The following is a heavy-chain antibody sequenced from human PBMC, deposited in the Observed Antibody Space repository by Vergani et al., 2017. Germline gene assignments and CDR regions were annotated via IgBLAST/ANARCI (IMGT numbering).Heavy chain of an antibody. Sequence: QVQLQESGPGLVKPSETLSLTCTVSGYSISSGYYWGWIRQPPGKGLEWIGSIYYSGSTYYNPSLKSRVTISVDTSKNQFSLKLSSVTAADTAVYYCARCARTGYYYDSSGYGGIDYWGQGTLVTVSS. V-gene: IGHV4-38-2*02. CDR3: ARCARTGYYYDSSGYGGIDY. D-gene: IGHD3-22*01. CDR2: IYYSGST. J-gene: IGHJ4*02. CDR1: GYSISSGYY.